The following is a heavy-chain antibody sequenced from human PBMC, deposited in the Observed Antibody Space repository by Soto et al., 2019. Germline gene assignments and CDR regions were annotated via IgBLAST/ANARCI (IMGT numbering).Heavy chain of an antibody. J-gene: IGHJ6*04. CDR2: IIPILGIA. Sequence: QVQLVQSGAEVKKPGSSVKVSCKASGGTFSSYTISWVRQAPGQGLEWMGRIIPILGIANYAQKFQGRVTITADTSTSTAYMELSSLRAENTAMYYCARGNAMVTTMEYYYGMDVWGGGTTFAVSS. V-gene: IGHV1-69*02. CDR3: ARGNAMVTTMEYYYGMDV. D-gene: IGHD4-17*01. CDR1: GGTFSSYT.